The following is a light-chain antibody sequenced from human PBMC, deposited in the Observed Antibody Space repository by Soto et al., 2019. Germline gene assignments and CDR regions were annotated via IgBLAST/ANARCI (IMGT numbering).Light chain of an antibody. CDR1: QSVSSN. V-gene: IGKV3-15*01. CDR2: AAS. Sequence: EIVMTQSPATLSVSPGEGATLSCRASQSVSSNLAWYQQKPGQAPRLLIYAASTRATGIPARFRGSGSGTEFTLTITSLQSEDFEVYYCQQYNNWPPLTFGGGTKVEIK. J-gene: IGKJ4*01. CDR3: QQYNNWPPLT.